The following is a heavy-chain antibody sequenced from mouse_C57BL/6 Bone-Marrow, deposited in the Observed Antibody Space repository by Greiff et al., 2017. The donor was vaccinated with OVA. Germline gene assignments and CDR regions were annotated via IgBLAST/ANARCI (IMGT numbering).Heavy chain of an antibody. D-gene: IGHD1-1*01. Sequence: EVQLQESGPGLVKPSQSLSLTCSVTGYSITSGYYWNWIRQFPGNKLEWMGYISYDGSNNYNPSLKNRISITRDTSKNQFFLKLNSVTTEDTATYYCASSYYYGSLTYWGQGTLVTVSA. CDR3: ASSYYYGSLTY. J-gene: IGHJ3*01. V-gene: IGHV3-6*01. CDR1: GYSITSGYY. CDR2: ISYDGSN.